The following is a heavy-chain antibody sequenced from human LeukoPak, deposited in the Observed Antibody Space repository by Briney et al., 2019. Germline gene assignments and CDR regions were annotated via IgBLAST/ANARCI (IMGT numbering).Heavy chain of an antibody. J-gene: IGHJ5*02. CDR3: ARDPRNKGFDP. Sequence: GGSLRLSCAASGFTFSGYWMHWARQSPGKGLVWVSCINGDGSDTRYADSVKGRLTISRDNAKNTLYLQMNSLRVEDTAVYYCARDPRNKGFDPWGQGTLVTVSS. CDR2: INGDGSDT. V-gene: IGHV3-74*01. CDR1: GFTFSGYW. D-gene: IGHD1/OR15-1a*01.